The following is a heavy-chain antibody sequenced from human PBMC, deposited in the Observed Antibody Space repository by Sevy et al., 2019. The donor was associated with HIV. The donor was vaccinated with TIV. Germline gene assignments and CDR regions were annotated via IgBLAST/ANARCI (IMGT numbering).Heavy chain of an antibody. CDR1: GFTFSYYT. CDR2: ISSGSSYI. CDR3: ARSLDYYDSSGANDY. J-gene: IGHJ4*02. V-gene: IGHV3-21*01. Sequence: GGSLRLSCAASGFTFSYYTMKWVRQAPGKGLEWVSSISSGSSYISYGESVKGRFTISRDNSKNSLFLQMNSLRAEDTAVYYCARSLDYYDSSGANDYWGQGTLVTVSS. D-gene: IGHD3-22*01.